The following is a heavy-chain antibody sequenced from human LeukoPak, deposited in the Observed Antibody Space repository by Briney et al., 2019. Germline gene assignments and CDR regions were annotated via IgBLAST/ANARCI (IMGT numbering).Heavy chain of an antibody. CDR1: GYTFTGYY. D-gene: IGHD3-3*02. V-gene: IGHV1-2*02. Sequence: ASVKVSCKASGYTFTGYYMHWARQAPGQGLEWMGWINPNSGGTNYAQKLQGRVTMTTDTSTSTAYMELRSLRSDDTAVYYCARDSAFLEWLTLGFDPWGQGTLVTVSS. CDR2: INPNSGGT. J-gene: IGHJ5*02. CDR3: ARDSAFLEWLTLGFDP.